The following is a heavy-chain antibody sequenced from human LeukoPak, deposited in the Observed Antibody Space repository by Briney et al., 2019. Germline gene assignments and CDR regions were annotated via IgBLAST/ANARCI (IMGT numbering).Heavy chain of an antibody. CDR2: IYPYGGDT. V-gene: IGHV3-74*01. J-gene: IGHJ6*03. CDR1: GFSFSSYW. D-gene: IGHD3-22*01. CDR3: AKGGTYYYDSSGYYPRGYYMDV. Sequence: GGSLRLSCGASGFSFSSYWMHWVRQTPEKRLVWVSYIYPYGGDTYYADSVKGRFTISRDNSKNTLYLQMNSLRAEDTAVYYCAKGGTYYYDSSGYYPRGYYMDVWGKGTTVTVSS.